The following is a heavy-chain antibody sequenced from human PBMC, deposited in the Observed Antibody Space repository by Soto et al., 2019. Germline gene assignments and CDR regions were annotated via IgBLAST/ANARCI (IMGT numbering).Heavy chain of an antibody. V-gene: IGHV1-46*01. Sequence: GASVKVSCKTSGYPFTDYFIHWVRQAPGQGLEWMGIISLYHHSTSYAQKFQGRLTVTADTSTTTVYMDLSSLTSEDSAVYWCARELYSCGGDCPYSMDYWGQGTLVTVSS. CDR2: ISLYHHST. CDR3: ARELYSCGGDCPYSMDY. J-gene: IGHJ4*02. D-gene: IGHD2-21*02. CDR1: GYPFTDYF.